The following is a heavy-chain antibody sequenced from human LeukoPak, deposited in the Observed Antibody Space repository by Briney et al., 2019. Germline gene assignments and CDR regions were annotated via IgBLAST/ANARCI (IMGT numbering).Heavy chain of an antibody. J-gene: IGHJ6*02. CDR2: VYYTGYS. CDR1: GGLISSSGNFY. V-gene: IGHV4-39*01. CDR3: ARQGAITAHRTHYYAMDV. Sequence: PSETLSLTCSVSGGLISSSGNFYWGWIRQVPGKGLEWIGSVYYTGYSYDNPSLKSRVTVSVDTSKNQFSLKLNSVTAADTAIYYCARQGAITAHRTHYYAMDVWGPGTTVTVSS. D-gene: IGHD1-20*01.